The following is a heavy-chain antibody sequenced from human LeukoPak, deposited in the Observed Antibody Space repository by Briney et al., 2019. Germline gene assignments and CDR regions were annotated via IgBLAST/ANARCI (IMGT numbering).Heavy chain of an antibody. Sequence: SLRLSCAASGFTFSSYAMHWVRQAPGKGLEWVAVISYDGSNKYYADSVKGRFTISRDNSKNTLYLQMNSLRAEDTAVYYCARDGDGSGYYTVWEYYYYYGMDVWGQGTTVTVSS. J-gene: IGHJ6*02. V-gene: IGHV3-30-3*01. D-gene: IGHD3-3*01. CDR2: ISYDGSNK. CDR1: GFTFSSYA. CDR3: ARDGDGSGYYTVWEYYYYYGMDV.